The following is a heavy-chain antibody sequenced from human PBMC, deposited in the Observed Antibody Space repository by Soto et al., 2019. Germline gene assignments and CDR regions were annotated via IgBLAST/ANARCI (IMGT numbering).Heavy chain of an antibody. V-gene: IGHV4-30-4*01. Sequence: SETLSLTCTVSGDSISSGNKYWSWIRQPPGKGLEWIGYIYSSGSTYYNPSLKSRLSISLHTSDNQFSLKFDSVTDADSAVYYCARVPSPFDYHYAMDVWGHGTTVTVSS. J-gene: IGHJ6*02. D-gene: IGHD3-16*01. CDR1: GDSISSGNKY. CDR3: ARVPSPFDYHYAMDV. CDR2: IYSSGST.